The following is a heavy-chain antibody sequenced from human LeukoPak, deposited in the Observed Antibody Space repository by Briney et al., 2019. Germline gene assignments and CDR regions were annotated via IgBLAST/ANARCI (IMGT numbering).Heavy chain of an antibody. Sequence: GGSLRLSCAASGFTFSSYSMNWVRQAPGKGLEWVSSISSSGSSIYYADSVKGRFTISRDNAKNSLYLQMNSLRAEDTAVYYCARVRNGWFDPWGQGTLVTVSS. CDR1: GFTFSSYS. J-gene: IGHJ5*02. D-gene: IGHD2-8*01. V-gene: IGHV3-21*01. CDR2: ISSSGSSI. CDR3: ARVRNGWFDP.